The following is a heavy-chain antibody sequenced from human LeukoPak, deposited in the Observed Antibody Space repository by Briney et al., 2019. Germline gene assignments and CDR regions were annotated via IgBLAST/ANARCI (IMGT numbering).Heavy chain of an antibody. CDR1: GFTFSSYA. J-gene: IGHJ4*02. CDR3: ARARGAAGNYYYFDY. V-gene: IGHV3-30*04. D-gene: IGHD6-13*01. CDR2: ISYDGSNK. Sequence: GRSLRLSCAASGFTFSSYAMHWVRQAPGKGLEWVAVISYDGSNKYYADSVKGRFTISRDNSKNTLYLQMNSLRAEDTAVYYCARARGAAGNYYYFDYWGQGTLVTVSS.